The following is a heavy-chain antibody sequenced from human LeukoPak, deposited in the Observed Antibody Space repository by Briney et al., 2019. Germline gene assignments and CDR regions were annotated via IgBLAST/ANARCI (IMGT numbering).Heavy chain of an antibody. Sequence: SETLSLTCAVYGGSFSGYYWSWIRQPPGKGLEWIGEINHSGSTNYNPSLKSRVTISVDTSKNQFSLKLSSVTAADTAVYYCARSRLNYDFWSDSLYYYYGMDVWGQGTTVTVSS. CDR3: ARSRLNYDFWSDSLYYYYGMDV. J-gene: IGHJ6*02. D-gene: IGHD3-3*01. CDR1: GGSFSGYY. CDR2: INHSGST. V-gene: IGHV4-34*01.